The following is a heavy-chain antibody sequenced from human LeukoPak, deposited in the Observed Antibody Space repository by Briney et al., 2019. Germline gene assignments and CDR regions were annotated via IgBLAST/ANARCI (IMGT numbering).Heavy chain of an antibody. V-gene: IGHV4-59*01. CDR3: ARTRYYDFWSGYSMDV. D-gene: IGHD3-3*01. J-gene: IGHJ6*03. CDR1: GGSISSYY. CDR2: IYYSGST. Sequence: SETLSLTCTVSGGSISSYYWNWIRQPPGKGLEWIGYIYYSGSTNYNPSLKRRVTISVDTSKNQFSLKLSSVTAADTAVYYCARTRYYDFWSGYSMDVWGQGTTVTVSS.